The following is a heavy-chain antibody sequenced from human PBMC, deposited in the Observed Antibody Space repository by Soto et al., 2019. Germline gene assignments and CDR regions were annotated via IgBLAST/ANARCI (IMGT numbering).Heavy chain of an antibody. V-gene: IGHV3-74*01. CDR3: AMRHESSWYDFWFDP. CDR1: GFTFSSYW. J-gene: IGHJ5*02. D-gene: IGHD6-13*01. CDR2: INSDGSST. Sequence: PGGSLRLSCAASGFTFSSYWMHWVRQAPGKGLVWVSRINSDGSSTSYADSVKGRFTISRDNAKNTLYLQMNSLRAEDTAVYYCAMRHESSWYDFWFDPWGQGTLVTVSS.